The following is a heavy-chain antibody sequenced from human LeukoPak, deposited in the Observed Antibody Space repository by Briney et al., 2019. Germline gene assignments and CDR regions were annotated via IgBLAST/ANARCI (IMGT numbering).Heavy chain of an antibody. CDR2: IYRSGST. D-gene: IGHD3-10*01. CDR1: NYSISRDYY. J-gene: IGHJ4*02. V-gene: IGHV4-38-2*02. Sequence: PSETLSLTCTVPNYSISRDYYWGWIRQPPGKGLEWIGSIYRSGSTYYNPSLKSRVTISIDTSRNQFSLKLSSVTAADTAVYFCARDEGGRHYYGSGSRVYWGQGTLVTASS. CDR3: ARDEGGRHYYGSGSRVY.